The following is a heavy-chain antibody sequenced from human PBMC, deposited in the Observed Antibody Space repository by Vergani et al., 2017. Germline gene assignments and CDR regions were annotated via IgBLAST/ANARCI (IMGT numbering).Heavy chain of an antibody. J-gene: IGHJ4*02. CDR3: ARGDYGILTGYRY. CDR2: INPSGGHT. CDR1: GYTFSNSY. D-gene: IGHD3-9*01. V-gene: IGHV1-46*03. Sequence: QVQVVQSGAEVKKSGASVKVSCKTSGYTFSNSYMHWLRQAPGQGLEWMGIINPSGGHTNYAQKFQSRVTMTRDTSTSTVYMELRSLRSEDTAIYYCARGDYGILTGYRYWGQGTLVTVSA.